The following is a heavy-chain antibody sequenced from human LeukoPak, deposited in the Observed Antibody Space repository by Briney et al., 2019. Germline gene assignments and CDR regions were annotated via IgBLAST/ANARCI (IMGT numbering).Heavy chain of an antibody. V-gene: IGHV3-74*01. CDR3: ARGIAVAGRYYYYYMDV. D-gene: IGHD6-19*01. J-gene: IGHJ6*03. CDR1: GFTFSSYW. CDR2: INTDGSST. Sequence: PGGSLRLSCAASGFTFSSYWMHWVRQAPGKGLVWVSGINTDGSSTSYADSVKGRFTISRDNAKNTLYLQMNSLRAEDTAVYYCARGIAVAGRYYYYYMDVWGKGTTVTVSS.